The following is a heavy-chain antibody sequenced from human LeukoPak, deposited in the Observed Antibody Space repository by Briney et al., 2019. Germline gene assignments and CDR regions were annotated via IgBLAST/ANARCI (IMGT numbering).Heavy chain of an antibody. V-gene: IGHV1-46*01. J-gene: IGHJ4*02. CDR1: GYTFTSYY. CDR3: AGSLKFITMIPHY. Sequence: GASVKVSCKASGYTFTSYYMHWVRQAPGQGLEWMGIINPSGGSTSYAQKFQGRVTITADESTSTAYMELSSLRSEDTAVFYCAGSLKFITMIPHYWGQGTLVTVSS. D-gene: IGHD3-22*01. CDR2: INPSGGST.